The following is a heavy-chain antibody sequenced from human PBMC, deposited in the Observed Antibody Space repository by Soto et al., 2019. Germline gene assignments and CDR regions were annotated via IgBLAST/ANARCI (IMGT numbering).Heavy chain of an antibody. V-gene: IGHV4-31*03. CDR3: AREFSIAVAGRSWFDF. CDR1: GGSISSGCYY. Sequence: PSETLSLTCTVSGGSISSGCYYWSWIRQHPGKGLEWIGDIYYSGSTYYNPSLKSRVTISVDTSKNQFSLKLSSVTAADTAVYYCAREFSIAVAGRSWFDFWGQGTLVTVSS. D-gene: IGHD6-19*01. CDR2: IYYSGST. J-gene: IGHJ5*01.